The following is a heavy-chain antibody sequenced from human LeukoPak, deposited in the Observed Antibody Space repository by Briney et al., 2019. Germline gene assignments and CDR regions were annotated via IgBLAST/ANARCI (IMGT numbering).Heavy chain of an antibody. CDR3: ARQGTVAGTLYYYYYMDV. D-gene: IGHD6-19*01. CDR2: IYYSGST. V-gene: IGHV4-59*08. CDR1: GGSIRSYY. Sequence: SETLSLTCTVSGGSIRSYYWSWIRQPPGKGLEWIGYIYYSGSTNYNPSLKSRVTISVDTSKNQFSLKLSSVTAADTAVYYCARQGTVAGTLYYYYYMDVWGKGTTVTISS. J-gene: IGHJ6*03.